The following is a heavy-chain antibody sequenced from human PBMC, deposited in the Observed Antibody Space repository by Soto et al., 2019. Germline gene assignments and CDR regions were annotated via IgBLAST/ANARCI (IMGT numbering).Heavy chain of an antibody. CDR3: APAGDVDLLSLDC. V-gene: IGHV2-5*02. CDR1: GFSLTTTRMG. CDR2: IYWDDDT. D-gene: IGHD2-15*01. J-gene: IGHJ4*01. Sequence: QITLKESGPPLVRPAQTLTLTCAFSGFSLTTTRMGVAWIRQPPGQALEWLPLIYWDDDTRYSPSLKIRLSVTKDTSTKRVGPTITNSSPDDTCTYFCAPAGDVDLLSLDCWRPGTLVTCSA.